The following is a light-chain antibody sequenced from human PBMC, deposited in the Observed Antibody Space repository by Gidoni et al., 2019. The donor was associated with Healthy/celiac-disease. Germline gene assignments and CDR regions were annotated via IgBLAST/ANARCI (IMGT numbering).Light chain of an antibody. J-gene: IGKJ5*01. Sequence: DIQMTQSPSSLSASVGDRVTITCRASQGISNYLAWYQQKPGKVPKLLIYAASTLQSGVPSRFSGSGSGTDFTLTISSLQPEDVATYYCQKYNSAPPLITFGQGTRLEIK. CDR3: QKYNSAPPLIT. CDR2: AAS. V-gene: IGKV1-27*01. CDR1: QGISNY.